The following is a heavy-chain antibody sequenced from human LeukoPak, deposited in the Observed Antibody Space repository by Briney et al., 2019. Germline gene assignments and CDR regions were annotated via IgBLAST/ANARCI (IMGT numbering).Heavy chain of an antibody. Sequence: SVKVSCKASGGTFSSYAISWVRQAPGQGLEWMGGIIPIFGTANYAQKFQGRVTITADESTSTAYMELSSLRSEDTAVYYCARDRGGWIQLWSRNFAPFDYWGQGTLVTVSS. J-gene: IGHJ4*02. D-gene: IGHD5-18*01. CDR3: ARDRGGWIQLWSRNFAPFDY. CDR2: IIPIFGTA. CDR1: GGTFSSYA. V-gene: IGHV1-69*13.